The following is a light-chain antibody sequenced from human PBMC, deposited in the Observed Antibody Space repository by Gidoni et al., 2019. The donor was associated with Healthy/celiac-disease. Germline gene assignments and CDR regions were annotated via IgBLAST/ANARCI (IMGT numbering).Light chain of an antibody. J-gene: IGKJ2*01. Sequence: EIVMTQSPATLSVSPGERATLSCRASQSVSGNLAWYQQKPGQTPRLLIYGASTRATGIPARFSGSGSGTEFTLTISSLQSEDFAVYYCQQYNNWPPYTFXXXTKLEIK. CDR3: QQYNNWPPYT. CDR2: GAS. V-gene: IGKV3-15*01. CDR1: QSVSGN.